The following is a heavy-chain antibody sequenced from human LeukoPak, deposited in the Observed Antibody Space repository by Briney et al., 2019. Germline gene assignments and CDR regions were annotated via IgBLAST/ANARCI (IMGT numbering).Heavy chain of an antibody. CDR2: IYPSGGT. CDR3: ARGAAADWVFDI. CDR1: GGSISGYY. V-gene: IGHV4-4*07. D-gene: IGHD2-2*01. Sequence: SETLSLTCTVSGGSISGYYWSWIRQPAGKGLEWIGRIYPSGGTNYNPSLKSRVTISVDKSKNQFSLNLSSVTAADTAVYYCARGAAADWVFDIWGQGTMVTVSS. J-gene: IGHJ3*02.